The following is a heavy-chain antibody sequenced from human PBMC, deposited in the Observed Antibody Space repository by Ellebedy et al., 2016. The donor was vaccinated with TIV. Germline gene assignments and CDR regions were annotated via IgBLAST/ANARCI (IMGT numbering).Heavy chain of an antibody. J-gene: IGHJ2*01. CDR3: ARAHCTNGVCYPSWYFDL. CDR1: GGSFSGYY. Sequence: SETLSLXXAVYGGSFSGYYWSWIRQPPGKGLEWIGEINHSGSTNYNPSLKSRVTISVDTSKNQFSLKLSSVTAADTAVYYCARAHCTNGVCYPSWYFDLWGRGTLVTVSS. V-gene: IGHV4-34*09. D-gene: IGHD2-8*01. CDR2: INHSGST.